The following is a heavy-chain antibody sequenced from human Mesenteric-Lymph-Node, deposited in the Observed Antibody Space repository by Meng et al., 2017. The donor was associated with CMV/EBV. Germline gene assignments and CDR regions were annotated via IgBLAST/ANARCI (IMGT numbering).Heavy chain of an antibody. CDR1: GGSVSSGNYY. J-gene: IGHJ4*02. D-gene: IGHD6-6*01. CDR2: IYYSGST. Sequence: GSLRLSCTVSGGSVSSGNYYWSWIRQPPGKGLEWIGYIYYSGSTNYNPSLKSRVTISLDTSNNQFSLKLSSVTAADTAVYYCARDGVASRPYVGIDYWGQGTLVTVSS. V-gene: IGHV4-61*01. CDR3: ARDGVASRPYVGIDY.